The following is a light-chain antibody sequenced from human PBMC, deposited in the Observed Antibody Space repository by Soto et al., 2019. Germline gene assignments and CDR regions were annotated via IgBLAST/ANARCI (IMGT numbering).Light chain of an antibody. CDR2: DAS. J-gene: IGKJ5*01. V-gene: IGKV1-33*01. CDR1: QDIRNY. Sequence: DIQMSQSPSSLSASIGDRVTIXXQASQDIRNYLNWYRQKPGKAPNLXIYDASNLHPGVPSRFSGSGSGTDFTLTISSLQPEDIATYYCQEYDSLPPTFGQGTRLEIK. CDR3: QEYDSLPPT.